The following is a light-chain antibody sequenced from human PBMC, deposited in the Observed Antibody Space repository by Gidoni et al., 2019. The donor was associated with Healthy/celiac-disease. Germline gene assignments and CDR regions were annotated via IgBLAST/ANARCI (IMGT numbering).Light chain of an antibody. Sequence: DIQMTQSPSSVSASVGDRVTITCRASQGISSWLGWYQQKPGKAPRLLIYAASNLQSGVPSRFSGSESGTDFTLTITSLQPEDFATYYCQQANSFPLTFGGGTKVEIK. CDR3: QQANSFPLT. V-gene: IGKV1-12*01. CDR1: QGISSW. J-gene: IGKJ4*01. CDR2: AAS.